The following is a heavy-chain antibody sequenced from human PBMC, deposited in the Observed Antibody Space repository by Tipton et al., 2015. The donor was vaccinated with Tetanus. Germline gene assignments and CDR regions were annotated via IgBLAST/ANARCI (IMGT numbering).Heavy chain of an antibody. CDR3: ARVDDSVWGSPFDP. CDR1: GDSISRGGYF. CDR2: IFHTGGA. V-gene: IGHV4-31*03. J-gene: IGHJ5*02. D-gene: IGHD3-16*01. Sequence: TLSLTCTVSGDSISRGGYFWNWVRPHPGEGLDWIGYIFHTGGADYNPSLKSRATISIDTSKNQFSLKLSSVTAADTAVYYCARVDDSVWGSPFDPWGQGVLVTVSS.